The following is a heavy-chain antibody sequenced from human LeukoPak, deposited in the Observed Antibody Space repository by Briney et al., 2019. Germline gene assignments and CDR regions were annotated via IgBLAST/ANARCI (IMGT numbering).Heavy chain of an antibody. CDR3: AGGITMVRGVIRCGMDV. V-gene: IGHV4-34*01. CDR1: GGSFSGYY. J-gene: IGHJ6*04. D-gene: IGHD3-10*01. Sequence: SETLSLTCAVYGGSFSGYYWSWIRQSPGKGLEWIGEINHSGSTNYNPSLKSRVTISVDTSKNQFSLKLSSVTAADTAVYYCAGGITMVRGVIRCGMDVWGKGTTVTVSS. CDR2: INHSGST.